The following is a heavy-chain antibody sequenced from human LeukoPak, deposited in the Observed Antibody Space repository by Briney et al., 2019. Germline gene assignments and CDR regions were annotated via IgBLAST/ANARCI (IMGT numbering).Heavy chain of an antibody. CDR1: GFTFDDYG. V-gene: IGHV3-20*04. Sequence: GGSLRLSCAASGFTFDDYGMSWVRQAPGKGLEWVSGINWNGGSIGYADSVKGRFTISRDNAKNSLYLQMNSLRAEDTALYYCAKDYYYDSSGLFDYWGQGTLVTVSS. D-gene: IGHD3-22*01. J-gene: IGHJ4*02. CDR3: AKDYYYDSSGLFDY. CDR2: INWNGGSI.